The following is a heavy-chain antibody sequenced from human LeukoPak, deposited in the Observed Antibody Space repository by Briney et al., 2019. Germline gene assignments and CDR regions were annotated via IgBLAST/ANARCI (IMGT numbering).Heavy chain of an antibody. CDR1: GFTFSSYG. Sequence: GRSLRLSCAASGFTFSSYGMHWVRQAPGKGLEWVAVIWCDGSNKYYADSVKGRFTISRDNSKNTLYLQMNSLRAEDTAVYYCAKDRCTNGVCYLFDYWGQGTLVTVSS. J-gene: IGHJ4*02. D-gene: IGHD2-8*01. CDR3: AKDRCTNGVCYLFDY. V-gene: IGHV3-33*06. CDR2: IWCDGSNK.